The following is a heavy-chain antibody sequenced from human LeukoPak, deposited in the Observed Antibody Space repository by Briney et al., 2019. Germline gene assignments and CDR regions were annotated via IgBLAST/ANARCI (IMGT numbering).Heavy chain of an antibody. CDR2: ISGSGGST. D-gene: IGHD3-10*01. J-gene: IGHJ4*02. CDR1: GFTFSSYA. Sequence: GGSLRLSCAASGFTFSSYAMSWVRQAPGKWLDWVSGISGSGGSTYYADSVKGRFTISRDNSKNTLYLQMNSLRVEDTAVYYCAKPAYYGSGSPFDCWGQGTLVTVSS. V-gene: IGHV3-23*01. CDR3: AKPAYYGSGSPFDC.